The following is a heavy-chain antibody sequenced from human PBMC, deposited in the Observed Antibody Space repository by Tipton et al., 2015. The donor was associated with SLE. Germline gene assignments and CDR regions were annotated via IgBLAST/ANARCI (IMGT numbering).Heavy chain of an antibody. CDR1: GGSFSGYY. CDR2: INHSGST. Sequence: TLSLTCAVYGGSFSGYYWSWIRQPPGKGLEWIGEINHSGSTNYNPSLKSRVTIPVDTSKNQFSLKLSSVTAADTAVYYCASRSHYYDSSGYLWYFDLWGRGTLVTVSS. D-gene: IGHD3-22*01. J-gene: IGHJ2*01. V-gene: IGHV4-34*01. CDR3: ASRSHYYDSSGYLWYFDL.